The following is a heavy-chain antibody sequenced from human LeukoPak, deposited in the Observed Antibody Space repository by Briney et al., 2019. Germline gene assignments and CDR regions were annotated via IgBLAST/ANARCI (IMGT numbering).Heavy chain of an antibody. CDR1: GFTVSSLS. CDR2: SSGSGGST. Sequence: GRCLSPSSAAAGFTVSSLSTRCARHAPGKWREWDSSSSGSGGSTYYEDSVKGWLTISRDNSKNTLYMQMNSLRAEDTAVYYCAKEYSSGWSNGFDYWGQGTLVTVS. D-gene: IGHD6-19*01. V-gene: IGHV3-23*01. J-gene: IGHJ4*02. CDR3: AKEYSSGWSNGFDY.